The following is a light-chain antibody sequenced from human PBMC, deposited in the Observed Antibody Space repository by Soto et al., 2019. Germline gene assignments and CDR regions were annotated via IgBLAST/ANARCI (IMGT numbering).Light chain of an antibody. CDR1: QSVNSIY. J-gene: IGKJ1*01. V-gene: IGKV3-20*01. CDR3: QQYGTSPVT. Sequence: EIVLTQSPGTLSLSPGERAALCCRASQSVNSIYLAWYQQKPGQAPRLLIYGASSRATGIPDRFSGSGSGTDFTLTISRLEPEDFAVYYCQQYGTSPVTFGQGTKVEIK. CDR2: GAS.